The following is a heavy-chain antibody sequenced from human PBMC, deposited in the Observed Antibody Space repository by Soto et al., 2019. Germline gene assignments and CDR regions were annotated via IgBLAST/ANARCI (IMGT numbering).Heavy chain of an antibody. CDR1: GYSFTSYW. J-gene: IGHJ6*02. V-gene: IGHV5-10-1*01. CDR3: ATSSAGNYYYCGMDV. CDR2: IDPSDSYT. Sequence: GESLKISCKGSGYSFTSYWISWVRQMPGKGLEWMGRIDPSDSYTNYSPSFQGHVTISADKSISTAYLQWSSLKASDTAMYYCATSSAGNYYYCGMDVWGQGTTVTVS. D-gene: IGHD6-13*01.